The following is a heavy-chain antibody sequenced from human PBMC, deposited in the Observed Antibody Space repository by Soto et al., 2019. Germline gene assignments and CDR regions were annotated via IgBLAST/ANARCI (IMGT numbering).Heavy chain of an antibody. V-gene: IGHV4-31*03. CDR3: ARTPGGGGTFDY. Sequence: QVQLQESGPGLVKPSQTLSLTCTVSGGSISSGGYYWSWIRQHPGKGLEWIGYIYYSGSTYYNPSPKGRVTISVDTCKNRFSRKLGSVAARDPAGYYWARTPGGGGTFDYWGQGTLVTVSS. CDR2: IYYSGST. CDR1: GGSISSGGYY. J-gene: IGHJ4*02. D-gene: IGHD3-16*01.